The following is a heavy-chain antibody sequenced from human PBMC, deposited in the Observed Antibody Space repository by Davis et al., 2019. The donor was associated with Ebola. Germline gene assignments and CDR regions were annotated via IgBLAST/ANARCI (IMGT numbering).Heavy chain of an antibody. V-gene: IGHV1-18*01. Sequence: ASVKVSCKASGYTFTSYGISWVRQAPGQGLEWMGWISAYNGNTNYAQKLQGRVTMTTDTSTSTAYMELRSLRSDDTAVYYCARSITMVRGVSWFDPWGEGTLVTVSS. J-gene: IGHJ5*02. CDR2: ISAYNGNT. D-gene: IGHD3-10*01. CDR1: GYTFTSYG. CDR3: ARSITMVRGVSWFDP.